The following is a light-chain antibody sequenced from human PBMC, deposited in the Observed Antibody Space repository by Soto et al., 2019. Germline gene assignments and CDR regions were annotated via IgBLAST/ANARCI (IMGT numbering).Light chain of an antibody. CDR1: QGISSY. J-gene: IGKJ2*01. V-gene: IGKV1-8*01. CDR3: QQYYSYPLYT. CDR2: AAS. Sequence: AILLTQSPSSLSASTEDRVTITCRASQGISSYLAWYQQKPGKAPKLLIYAASTLQSGVPSRFSGSGSGTDFTLTISCLQSEDFATYYCQQYYSYPLYTFGQGTKLEIK.